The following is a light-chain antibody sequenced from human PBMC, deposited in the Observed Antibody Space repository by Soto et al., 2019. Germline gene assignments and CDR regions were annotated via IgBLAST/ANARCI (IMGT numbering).Light chain of an antibody. CDR3: QQYGVSPRT. CDR1: QSVSSD. J-gene: IGKJ1*01. CDR2: GAS. Sequence: EVVLTRSPGTLSLSPGERATLSCRASQSVSSDVGWFQQKPGQAPRLLIYGASSRATGIPDRFSGSGSGTDLTLTISRLQPEDFAVYFCQQYGVSPRTFGQGTKVDIK. V-gene: IGKV3-20*01.